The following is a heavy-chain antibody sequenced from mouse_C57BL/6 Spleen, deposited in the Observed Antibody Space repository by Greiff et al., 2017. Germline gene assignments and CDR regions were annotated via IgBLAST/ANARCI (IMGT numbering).Heavy chain of an antibody. CDR2: ISSGSSTI. J-gene: IGHJ2*01. V-gene: IGHV5-17*01. Sequence: EVKLMESGGGLVKPGGSLKLSCAASGFTFSDYGMHWVRQAPEKGLEWVAYISSGSSTIYYADTVKGRFTISRDNAKNTLFLQMTSLRSEDTAMYYCARTGWWPGIDYWGQGTTLTVSS. D-gene: IGHD1-1*02. CDR1: GFTFSDYG. CDR3: ARTGWWPGIDY.